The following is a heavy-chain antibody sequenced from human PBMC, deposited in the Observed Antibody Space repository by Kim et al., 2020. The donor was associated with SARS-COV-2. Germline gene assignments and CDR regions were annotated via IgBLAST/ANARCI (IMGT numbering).Heavy chain of an antibody. J-gene: IGHJ4*02. V-gene: IGHV3-30*04. CDR2: ISYDGSNK. Sequence: GGSLRLSCAASGFTFSSYAMHWVRQAPGKGLEWVAVISYDGSNKYYADSVKGRFTISRDNSKNTLYPQMNSLRAVDTAVYYCARAPSITMIVVVITTGLLYYWSQGTLVTVSS. CDR1: GFTFSSYA. D-gene: IGHD3-22*01. CDR3: ARAPSITMIVVVITTGLLYY.